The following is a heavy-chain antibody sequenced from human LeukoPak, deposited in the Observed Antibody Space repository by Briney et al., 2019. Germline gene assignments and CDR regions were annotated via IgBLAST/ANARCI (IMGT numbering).Heavy chain of an antibody. Sequence: GGSLRLSCAVSGFTVSSSHMSWARQAPGKGLEWVPVLYSGGNTFYEDSVKGRFTISRDNSKNTLYLQMNSLRAEDTAVYYCATQNWGSRAFDYWGQGTLVTVSS. CDR1: GFTVSSSH. V-gene: IGHV3-66*01. CDR3: ATQNWGSRAFDY. CDR2: LYSGGNT. D-gene: IGHD7-27*01. J-gene: IGHJ4*02.